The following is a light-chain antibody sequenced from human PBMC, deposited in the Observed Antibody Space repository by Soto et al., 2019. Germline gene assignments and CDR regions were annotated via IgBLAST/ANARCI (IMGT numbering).Light chain of an antibody. CDR2: GAS. CDR1: QTVADS. Sequence: EIVMTQSPATLSVSPGERATLSCSASQTVADSLVWYQQKPGQPPRPLIKGASTRATGIPATFSGSGSGTEFTLTISSLQSEDFAVYYCHQRSNWIFAFGPGTKVDL. V-gene: IGKV3-15*01. CDR3: HQRSNWIFA. J-gene: IGKJ3*01.